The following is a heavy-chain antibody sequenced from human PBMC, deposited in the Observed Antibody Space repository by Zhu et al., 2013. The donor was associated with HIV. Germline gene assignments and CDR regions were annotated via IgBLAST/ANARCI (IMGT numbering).Heavy chain of an antibody. CDR1: GYTFTDYH. J-gene: IGHJ5*02. V-gene: IGHV1-46*01. Sequence: QVQLLQTGAEVMQPGASVKLSCKASGYTFTDYHVHWVRQAPGQGLEYMGIIKSTSDTIYTQKFQGRVTMTRDTSTSTDYMELSSLRSEDTAVYYCARDNSLPDISWWFDPWGQGTLVIVSS. CDR3: ARDNSLPDISWWFDP. CDR2: IKSTSDT.